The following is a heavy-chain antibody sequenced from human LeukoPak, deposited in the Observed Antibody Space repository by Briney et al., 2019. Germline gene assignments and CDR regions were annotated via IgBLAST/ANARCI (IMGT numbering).Heavy chain of an antibody. D-gene: IGHD1-26*01. J-gene: IGHJ3*02. CDR3: ARRYYDLDAFDI. CDR2: IRYDGSNK. CDR1: GFTFSSYG. V-gene: IGHV3-30*02. Sequence: GGSLRLSCAASGFTFSSYGMHWVRQAPGKGLEWVAFIRYDGSNKYYADSVKGRFTISRDSAKNSLYLQMNSLRAEDTAVYYCARRYYDLDAFDIWGQGTIVTVSS.